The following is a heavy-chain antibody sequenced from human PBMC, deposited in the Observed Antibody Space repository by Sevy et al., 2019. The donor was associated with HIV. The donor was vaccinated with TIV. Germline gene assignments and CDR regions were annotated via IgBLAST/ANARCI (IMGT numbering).Heavy chain of an antibody. CDR2: IYPGDSDT. Sequence: GESLKISCKGSGYSFTSYWIGWVRQMPGKGLEWMGIIYPGDSDTRYSPSFQGQVTISADKSISTAYLQWSSLKASDTAMYYCARLSYPSSSSLSYYYYYGMDVWGQGTTVIVSS. V-gene: IGHV5-51*01. CDR1: GYSFTSYW. D-gene: IGHD6-6*01. J-gene: IGHJ6*02. CDR3: ARLSYPSSSSLSYYYYYGMDV.